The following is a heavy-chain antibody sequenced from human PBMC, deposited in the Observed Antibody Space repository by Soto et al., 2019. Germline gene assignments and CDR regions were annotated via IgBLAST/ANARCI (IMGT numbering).Heavy chain of an antibody. CDR3: AREAMVRGVIHYYYYMDV. Sequence: ASVKVSCQASGYTFTSYGISWVRQAPGQGLEWMGWISAYNGNTNYAQKLQGRVTMTTDTSTSTAYMELRSLRSDDTAVYYCAREAMVRGVIHYYYYMDVWGKGTTVTVSS. CDR1: GYTFTSYG. V-gene: IGHV1-18*01. D-gene: IGHD3-10*01. CDR2: ISAYNGNT. J-gene: IGHJ6*03.